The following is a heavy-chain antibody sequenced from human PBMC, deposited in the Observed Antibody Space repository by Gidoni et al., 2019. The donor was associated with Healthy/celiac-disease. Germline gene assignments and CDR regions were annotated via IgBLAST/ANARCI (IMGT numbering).Heavy chain of an antibody. V-gene: IGHV1-69*01. J-gene: IGHJ4*02. CDR3: ARYGGSYYFDY. CDR2: IIPIFGTA. Sequence: GTASGGTFSSYAISWVRQAPGQGLEWMGGIIPIFGTANYAQKFQGRVTITVDESTSTAYMELSSLRSEDTAVYYCARYGGSYYFDYWGQGTLVTVSS. CDR1: GGTFSSYA. D-gene: IGHD3-10*01.